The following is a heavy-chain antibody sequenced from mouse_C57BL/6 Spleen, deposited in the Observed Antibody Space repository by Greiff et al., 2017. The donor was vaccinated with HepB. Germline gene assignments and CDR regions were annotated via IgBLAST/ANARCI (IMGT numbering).Heavy chain of an antibody. CDR2: IYPGDGDT. V-gene: IGHV1-82*01. CDR3: AREAYYYGTPFDD. Sequence: QVQLKESGPELVKPGASVKISCKASGYAFSSSWMNWVKQRPGKGLEWIGRIYPGDGDTNYNGKFKGKATLTADKSSSTAYMQLSSLTSEDSAVYFCAREAYYYGTPFDDWGQGTTLTVSS. D-gene: IGHD1-1*01. CDR1: GYAFSSSW. J-gene: IGHJ2*01.